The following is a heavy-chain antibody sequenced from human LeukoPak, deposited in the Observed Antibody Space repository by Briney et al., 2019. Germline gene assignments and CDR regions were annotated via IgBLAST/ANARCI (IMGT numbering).Heavy chain of an antibody. D-gene: IGHD4-11*01. V-gene: IGHV4-59*01. Sequence: SETLSLTCTVSGGSISSYYWSWIRQPPGMGLEWIGYIYYSGSTNHNPSLKSRVTISVDTSKNQFSLKLSSLTAADTAVYYCARVPDSNYPYYFDYWGQGTLVTVSS. CDR3: ARVPDSNYPYYFDY. J-gene: IGHJ4*02. CDR2: IYYSGST. CDR1: GGSISSYY.